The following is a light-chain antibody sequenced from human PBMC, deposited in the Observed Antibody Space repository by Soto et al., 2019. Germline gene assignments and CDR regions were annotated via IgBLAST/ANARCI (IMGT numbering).Light chain of an antibody. V-gene: IGLV2-14*01. J-gene: IGLJ3*02. CDR3: SSYTSSSTRL. CDR2: DVR. Sequence: QSALTQPASVSGSPGQSITISCTGTSSDVGSYNYVSWYQQHPGKAPKLMIYDVRNRPSGVSNRFSGSKSGNTASLTISGLQAEDEANYYCSSYTSSSTRLFGGGTQLTVL. CDR1: SSDVGSYNY.